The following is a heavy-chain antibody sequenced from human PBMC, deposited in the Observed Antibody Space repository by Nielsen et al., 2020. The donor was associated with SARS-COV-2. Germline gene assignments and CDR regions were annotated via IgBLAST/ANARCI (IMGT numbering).Heavy chain of an antibody. Sequence: GESLKISCAASGFTFSGSTVHWVRQAPGKGLEWVVRIRTKPNYYATVYRPSVKGRFIISRDDSKSTAYLQMHSLQTEDSGFYFCTSGADVYDPFDPWGPGTLVTVSS. V-gene: IGHV3-73*01. CDR2: IRTKPNYYAT. CDR1: GFTFSGST. CDR3: TSGADVYDPFDP. J-gene: IGHJ5*02. D-gene: IGHD5/OR15-5a*01.